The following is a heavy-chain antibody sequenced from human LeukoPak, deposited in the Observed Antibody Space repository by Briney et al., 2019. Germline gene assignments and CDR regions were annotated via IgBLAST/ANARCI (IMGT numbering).Heavy chain of an antibody. V-gene: IGHV4-59*12. CDR2: IYHSGTS. Sequence: SETLSLTCSVSGGSMTSYYWSWIRQPPGKGLEWIGYIYHSGTSNYNPSLQSRVAMSVDTSKNQFSLKLSSVTAADTAVYYCARGPLTVTRGFDPWGQGTLVTVSS. J-gene: IGHJ5*02. CDR1: GGSMTSYY. CDR3: ARGPLTVTRGFDP. D-gene: IGHD4-17*01.